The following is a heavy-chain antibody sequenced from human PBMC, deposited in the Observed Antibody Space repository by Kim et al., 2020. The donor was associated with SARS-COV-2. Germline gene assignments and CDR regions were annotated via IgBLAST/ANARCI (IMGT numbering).Heavy chain of an antibody. CDR1: GFTFSNAW. D-gene: IGHD1-26*01. V-gene: IGHV3-15*01. CDR2: IKSKTDGGTT. CDR3: TTGKYSGSPRGAFDI. Sequence: GGSLRLSCAASGFTFSNAWMSWVRQAPGKGLEWVGRIKSKTDGGTTDYAAPVKGRFTISRDDSKNTLYLQMNSLKTEDTAVYYCTTGKYSGSPRGAFDIWGQGTMVTVSS. J-gene: IGHJ3*02.